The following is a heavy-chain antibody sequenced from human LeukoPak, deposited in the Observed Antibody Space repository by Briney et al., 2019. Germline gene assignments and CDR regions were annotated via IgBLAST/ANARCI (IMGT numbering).Heavy chain of an antibody. J-gene: IGHJ4*02. CDR1: GFTFSSYG. CDR3: AKTELRGYSYGYWFRDYFDY. V-gene: IGHV3-23*01. D-gene: IGHD5-18*01. CDR2: ISGSGGST. Sequence: PGGSLRLSCAASGFTFSSYGMSWVRQAPGKGLEWVSAISGSGGSTYYADSVKGRFTISRDNSKNTLYLQMNSLRAEDTAVYYCAKTELRGYSYGYWFRDYFDYWGQGTLVTVSS.